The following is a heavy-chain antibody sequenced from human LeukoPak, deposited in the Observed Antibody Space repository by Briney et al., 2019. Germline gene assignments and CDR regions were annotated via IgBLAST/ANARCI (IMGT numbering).Heavy chain of an antibody. D-gene: IGHD3-10*01. CDR3: ARGRAPGELLPFDI. Sequence: ASVKVSCKASGYSFTSYDINWVRQATGQGLEWMGWMNPNSGNTGYAQKFQGRVTMTRNTSISTAYMELSSLRSEDTAVYYCARGRAPGELLPFDIWGQGTMVTVSS. J-gene: IGHJ3*02. V-gene: IGHV1-8*01. CDR2: MNPNSGNT. CDR1: GYSFTSYD.